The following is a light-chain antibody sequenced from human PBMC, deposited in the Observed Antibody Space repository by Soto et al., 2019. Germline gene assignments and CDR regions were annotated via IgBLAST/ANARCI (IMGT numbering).Light chain of an antibody. V-gene: IGKV3-15*01. J-gene: IGKJ1*01. CDR2: GAS. CDR1: LIVSSS. CDR3: HQYNNWPPWT. Sequence: EVVLTQSPGTLSLSPGERATLSGRSSLIVSSSYVAWYQQKPGQAPRLLIYGASTRATGIPARFSGSGSGTEFTLTISSLQSEDYAVYYCHQYNNWPPWTFGQGTKVDIK.